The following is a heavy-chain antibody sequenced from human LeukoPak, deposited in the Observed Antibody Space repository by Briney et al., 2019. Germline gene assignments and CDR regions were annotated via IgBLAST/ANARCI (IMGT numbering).Heavy chain of an antibody. Sequence: ESGPTLVNXTQTLTVTCTFSGFSFDTFGMRVSWIRQPPGKALEWLVRIDWDDDKLYSTSLKTRLTISKDTSKNKVVLTMTNMDPVDTATYYCARGWGRFDDWGQGTLVTVSS. D-gene: IGHD7-27*01. CDR3: ARGWGRFDD. CDR2: IDWDDDK. J-gene: IGHJ4*02. V-gene: IGHV2-70*04. CDR1: GFSFDTFGMR.